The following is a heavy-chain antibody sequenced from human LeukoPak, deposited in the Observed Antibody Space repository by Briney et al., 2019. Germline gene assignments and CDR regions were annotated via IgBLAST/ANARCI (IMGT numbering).Heavy chain of an antibody. CDR2: INPNSGGT. CDR3: ARARYCSGGSCLLFDY. CDR1: GYTFTGYY. Sequence: ASVKVSCKASGYTFTGYYMHWVRQAPGQGLEWMGWINPNSGGTNYAQKFQGRVTMTRDTSISTAYMELSGLRSDGTAVYYCARARYCSGGSCLLFDYWGQGTLVTVSS. V-gene: IGHV1-2*02. D-gene: IGHD2-15*01. J-gene: IGHJ4*02.